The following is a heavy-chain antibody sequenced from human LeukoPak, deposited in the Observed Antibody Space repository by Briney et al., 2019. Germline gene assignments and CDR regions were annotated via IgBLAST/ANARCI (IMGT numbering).Heavy chain of an antibody. D-gene: IGHD6-13*01. CDR1: GYSISSGYY. CDR3: ATTIAAAGISN. J-gene: IGHJ4*02. Sequence: SETLSLTCTVSGYSISSGYYWGWIRQPPGKGLEWIGSIYHSGSTYYNPSLKSRVTISVDTSKNQFSLKLSSVTAADTAVYYCATTIAAAGISNWGQGTLVTVSS. CDR2: IYHSGST. V-gene: IGHV4-38-2*02.